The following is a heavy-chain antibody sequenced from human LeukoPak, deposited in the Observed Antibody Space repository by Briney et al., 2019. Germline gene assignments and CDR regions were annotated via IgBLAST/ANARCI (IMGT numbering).Heavy chain of an antibody. CDR1: GGSISSSSYY. CDR3: GSSSSYYYYMDV. J-gene: IGHJ6*03. Sequence: PSETLSLTCTVSGGSISSSSYYWSWIRQPPGKGLEWIGEINHSGSTNYNPSLKSRVTISVDTSKNQFSLKLSSVTAADTAVYYCGSSSSYYYYMDVWDKGTTVTVSS. D-gene: IGHD6-6*01. CDR2: INHSGST. V-gene: IGHV4-39*07.